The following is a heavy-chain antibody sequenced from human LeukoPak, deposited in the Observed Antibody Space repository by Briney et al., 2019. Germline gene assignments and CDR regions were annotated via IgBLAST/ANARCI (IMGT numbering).Heavy chain of an antibody. Sequence: PGRSLRLSCAASGFTFSSYGMHWVRQAPGKGLEWVAVISYDGSNKYYADSVKGRFTISRDNSKNTLYLQMNSLRAEDTAVYYCAKDQNYWEMATIVDYWGQGTLVTVSS. CDR1: GFTFSSYG. J-gene: IGHJ4*02. CDR3: AKDQNYWEMATIVDY. CDR2: ISYDGSNK. V-gene: IGHV3-30*18. D-gene: IGHD5-24*01.